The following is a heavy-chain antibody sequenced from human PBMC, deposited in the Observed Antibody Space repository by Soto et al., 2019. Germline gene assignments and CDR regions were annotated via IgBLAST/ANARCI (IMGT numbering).Heavy chain of an antibody. CDR2: IHNSGSP. CDR1: GASIYNGGYF. Sequence: QVQLQESGPGLVRPSQTLSLTCSVSGASIYNGGYFWSWIRQSPGKGLEWIGYIHNSGSPYNNPSLKSRVTISADTSMHQFSLALTSVTAADTAMYYCARGPTPEKVDSWGQGILVTVSS. V-gene: IGHV4-30-4*01. J-gene: IGHJ4*02. CDR3: ARGPTPEKVDS.